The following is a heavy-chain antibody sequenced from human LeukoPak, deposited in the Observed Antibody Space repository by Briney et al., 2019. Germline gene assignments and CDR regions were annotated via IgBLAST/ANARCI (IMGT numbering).Heavy chain of an antibody. J-gene: IGHJ5*02. CDR2: INPSGGST. CDR3: AGDVDTAAQLDP. Sequence: ASVKVSCTASGYTFTSYYMHWVRQAPGQGLEWMGIINPSGGSTSYAQKFQGRVTMTRDMSTSTVYMELSSLRSEDTAVYYCAGDVDTAAQLDPWGQGTLVTVSS. V-gene: IGHV1-46*01. CDR1: GYTFTSYY. D-gene: IGHD5-18*01.